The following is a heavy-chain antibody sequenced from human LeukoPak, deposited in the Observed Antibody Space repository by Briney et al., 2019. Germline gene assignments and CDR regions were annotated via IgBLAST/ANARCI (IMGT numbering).Heavy chain of an antibody. D-gene: IGHD6-13*01. CDR2: IYYSGST. Sequence: SETLSLTCTVSGGSISSYYWSWLRQPPGKGGEWVGYIYYSGSTNYTPSLKSRVTISVDTSKNQFSLKLSSVTAADTAVYYCARTLRAAAVPNWFDPWGQGTLVTVSS. J-gene: IGHJ5*02. V-gene: IGHV4-59*01. CDR1: GGSISSYY. CDR3: ARTLRAAAVPNWFDP.